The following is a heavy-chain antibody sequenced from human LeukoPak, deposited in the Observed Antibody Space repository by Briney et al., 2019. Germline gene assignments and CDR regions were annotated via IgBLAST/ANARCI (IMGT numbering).Heavy chain of an antibody. CDR2: INWRGGST. J-gene: IGHJ6*03. V-gene: IGHV3-20*04. CDR1: GFTFDDNG. CDR3: ARDDSGYYDYTYYYYMDV. D-gene: IGHD3-3*01. Sequence: GGSLRLSCTASGFTFDDNGVRWVRQAPGKGLEWGSGINWRGGSTCYADSVKGRFTISRDNAKNSLYLQMDSLRAEDTALYYCARDDSGYYDYTYYYYMDVWGKGTTVTVSS.